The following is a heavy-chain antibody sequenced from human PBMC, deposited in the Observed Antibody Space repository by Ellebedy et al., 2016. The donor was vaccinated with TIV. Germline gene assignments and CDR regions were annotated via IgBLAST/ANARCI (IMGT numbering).Heavy chain of an antibody. D-gene: IGHD4-17*01. CDR1: GASISRYY. CDR2: IYNSGNT. V-gene: IGHV4-59*08. CDR3: ARHYIGDPFDY. J-gene: IGHJ4*02. Sequence: MPSETLSLTCTVSGASISRYYWSWIRQPPGKELEWIGYIYNSGNTNYNPSLKSRVTISVDTSKNQLSLKLRSVTATDTAVYYCARHYIGDPFDYWGQGTLVTVSS.